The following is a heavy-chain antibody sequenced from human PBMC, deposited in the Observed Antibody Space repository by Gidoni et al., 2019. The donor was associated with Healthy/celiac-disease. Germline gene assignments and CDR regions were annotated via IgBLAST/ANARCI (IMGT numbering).Heavy chain of an antibody. Sequence: EVQLLASGGGLVHPCGSLPLSCAASGFPFSISSMSWVRQAPGQGLEWVSVISGSGGSTYYADSVKGRFTISRDNSKNTLYLQMNSLRAEDTAVYDCAKDRGGYYDFWSGYYYFDYWGQGTLVTVSS. D-gene: IGHD3-3*01. CDR1: GFPFSISS. CDR3: AKDRGGYYDFWSGYYYFDY. CDR2: ISGSGGST. J-gene: IGHJ4*02. V-gene: IGHV3-23*01.